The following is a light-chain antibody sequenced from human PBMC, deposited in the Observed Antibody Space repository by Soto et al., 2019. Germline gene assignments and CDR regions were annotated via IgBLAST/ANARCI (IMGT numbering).Light chain of an antibody. CDR1: SSDIGGSKY. J-gene: IGLJ1*01. CDR2: EVT. V-gene: IGLV2-14*01. Sequence: SGLTQPASLSGSPGQSITISCTGTSSDIGGSKYVSWYQQHPGKAPKLMIYEVTYRPSGVSARFSGSKSGNTASLTVSGLQAEDEADYYCSSYTSSGTLYVFGTGTKVTVL. CDR3: SSYTSSGTLYV.